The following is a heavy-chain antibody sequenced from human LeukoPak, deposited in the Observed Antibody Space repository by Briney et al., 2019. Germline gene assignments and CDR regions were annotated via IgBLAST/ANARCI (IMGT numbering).Heavy chain of an antibody. J-gene: IGHJ4*02. D-gene: IGHD2-15*01. V-gene: IGHV3-23*01. Sequence: GGSLRLSCAASGFTFSSYAMSWVRQAPGKGLEWVSAISGSGGRTYYADSVKGRFTISRDNSKNTLYLQMNSLRAEETAVYSCAKEMEDIVVVVAAMPDYWGQGTLVTVSS. CDR1: GFTFSSYA. CDR3: AKEMEDIVVVVAAMPDY. CDR2: ISGSGGRT.